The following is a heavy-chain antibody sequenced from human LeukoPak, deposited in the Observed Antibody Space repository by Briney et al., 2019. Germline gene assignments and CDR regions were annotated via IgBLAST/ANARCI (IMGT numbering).Heavy chain of an antibody. CDR3: ARDDFYSSGFSSYMDV. CDR1: GFTFSSYG. V-gene: IGHV3-33*01. CDR2: IWYDGSNK. Sequence: PGGSLRLSCAASGFTFSSYGMHWVRQAPGKGLEWVAVIWYDGSNKYYADSVKGRFTISRDNSKNTLYLQMNSLRAEDTAVYYCARDDFYSSGFSSYMDVWGKGTTVTVSS. D-gene: IGHD6-19*01. J-gene: IGHJ6*03.